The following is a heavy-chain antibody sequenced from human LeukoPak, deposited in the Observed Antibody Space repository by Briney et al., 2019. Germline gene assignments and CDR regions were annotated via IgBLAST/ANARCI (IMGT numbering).Heavy chain of an antibody. D-gene: IGHD3-16*01. V-gene: IGHV7-4-1*02. J-gene: IGHJ6*03. CDR1: GYTFTSYG. CDR2: INTNTGNP. CDR3: ARDGANYYYYYYMDV. Sequence: GATVKVSCKASGYTFTSYGISWVRQAPGQGLEWMGWINTNTGNPTYAQGFTGRFVFSLDTSVSTAYLQISSLKAEDTAVYYCARDGANYYYYYYMDVWGKGTTVTVSS.